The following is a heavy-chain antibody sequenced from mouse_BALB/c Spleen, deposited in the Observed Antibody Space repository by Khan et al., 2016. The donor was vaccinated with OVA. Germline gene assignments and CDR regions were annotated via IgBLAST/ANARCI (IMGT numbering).Heavy chain of an antibody. Sequence: QVQLQQPGAELVNPGPSVNLSCKASGYTLTSYWMHWVKQRPGQGLEWIGEINPSNGRTNYNEKFKSKATLTVDKSSSTAYMQLSSPTSEDSAVYYCARLLISFDYWGQGTTLTVSS. J-gene: IGHJ2*01. D-gene: IGHD2-4*01. V-gene: IGHV1S81*02. CDR2: INPSNGRT. CDR3: ARLLISFDY. CDR1: GYTLTSYW.